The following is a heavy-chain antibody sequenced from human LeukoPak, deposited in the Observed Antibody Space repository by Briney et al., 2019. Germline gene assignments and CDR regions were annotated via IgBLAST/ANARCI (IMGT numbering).Heavy chain of an antibody. V-gene: IGHV4-31*03. CDR1: GRPVSSGGYY. Sequence: LTLTCTVSGRPVSSGGYYWRWSPQHPGQGLERNVYIYYGGFTYYIPSLQSRLIITVFTSKTQFSLKLTYGAAADSALYYCARSARTVTTFPLDYWGQGTLVTVSS. CDR3: ARSARTVTTFPLDY. D-gene: IGHD4-17*01. J-gene: IGHJ4*02. CDR2: IYYGGFT.